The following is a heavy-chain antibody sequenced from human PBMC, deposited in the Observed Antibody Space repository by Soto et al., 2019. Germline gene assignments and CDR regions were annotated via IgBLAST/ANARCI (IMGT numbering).Heavy chain of an antibody. V-gene: IGHV4-59*01. Sequence: PSETLSLTCTVSDNSISSFYWSWIRQPPGKGLEWIGYIYFSGSTNYNPSLKSRVTISIDTSKSQFSLKLTSVTTADTAMYYCARTTVADNFGNWFNPWGLGALVTVYS. CDR1: DNSISSFY. CDR3: ARTTVADNFGNWFNP. J-gene: IGHJ5*02. D-gene: IGHD6-19*01. CDR2: IYFSGST.